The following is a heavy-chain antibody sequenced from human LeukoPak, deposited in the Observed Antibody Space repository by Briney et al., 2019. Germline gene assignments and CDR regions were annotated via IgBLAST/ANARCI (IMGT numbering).Heavy chain of an antibody. D-gene: IGHD3-22*01. J-gene: IGHJ4*02. Sequence: SETLSLTCTVSGGSISSYYWSWIRQPPGKGLEWIGYIYYSGSTNYNPSLKSRVTISVDTSKNQFSLKLSSVTAADTAVYYCARRIWSYDSSGYYYAPFDYWGQGTLVTVSS. CDR2: IYYSGST. CDR3: ARRIWSYDSSGYYYAPFDY. CDR1: GGSISSYY. V-gene: IGHV4-59*08.